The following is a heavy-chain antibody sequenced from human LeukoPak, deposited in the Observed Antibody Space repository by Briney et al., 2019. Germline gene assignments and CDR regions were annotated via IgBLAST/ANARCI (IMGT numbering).Heavy chain of an antibody. CDR3: AGERGGYGFY. J-gene: IGHJ4*02. CDR2: ISSSSSTI. Sequence: PGGSLRLSRAASGFTFSSYSMNWVRQAPGKGLEWVSYISSSSSTIYYADSVKGRFTISRDDAKNSLYLQMNSLRGDDTAMYYCAGERGGYGFYWGQGTLVTVSS. D-gene: IGHD5-12*01. CDR1: GFTFSSYS. V-gene: IGHV3-48*04.